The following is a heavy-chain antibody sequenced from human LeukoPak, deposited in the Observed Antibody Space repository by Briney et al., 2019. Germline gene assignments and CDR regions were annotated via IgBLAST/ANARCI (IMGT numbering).Heavy chain of an antibody. J-gene: IGHJ4*02. CDR2: ISYDGSNK. D-gene: IGHD6-19*01. Sequence: SGGSLRLSCATSGFTFSSYGMHWVRQAPGKGLEWVAVISYDGSNKYYADSVEGRFTISRDNSKNTLYLQMNSLRAEDTAVYYCANALSSGWYFDYWGQGTLVTVSS. CDR3: ANALSSGWYFDY. V-gene: IGHV3-30*18. CDR1: GFTFSSYG.